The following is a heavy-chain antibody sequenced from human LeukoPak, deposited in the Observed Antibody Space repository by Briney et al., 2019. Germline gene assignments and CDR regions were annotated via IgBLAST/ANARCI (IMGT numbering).Heavy chain of an antibody. CDR3: ASRIRYFATHVDY. V-gene: IGHV4-38-2*02. J-gene: IGHJ4*02. Sequence: PSETLSLTCTVSHYSISSAFYWGWIRQPPGKGLEWIGSFHYSGSTYYNPSLKSRVTISVDTSKNQFSLKLSSVTAADTAVYYCASRIRYFATHVDYWGQGTLVTVSS. D-gene: IGHD3-9*01. CDR2: FHYSGST. CDR1: HYSISSAFY.